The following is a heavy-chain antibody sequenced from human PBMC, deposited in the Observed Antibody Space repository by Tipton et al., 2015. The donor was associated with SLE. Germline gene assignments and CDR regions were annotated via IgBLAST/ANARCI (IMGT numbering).Heavy chain of an antibody. CDR2: IYYSGST. V-gene: IGHV4-38-2*01. J-gene: IGHJ4*02. D-gene: IGHD3-22*01. Sequence: TLSLTCAVSGYSISSGYYWSWIRQPPGKGLEWIGSIYYSGSTYYNPSLKSRVTISVDTSKNQFSLKLSSVTAADTAVYYCASDQTPITMIVVGFDYWGQGTLVTVSS. CDR1: GYSISSGYY. CDR3: ASDQTPITMIVVGFDY.